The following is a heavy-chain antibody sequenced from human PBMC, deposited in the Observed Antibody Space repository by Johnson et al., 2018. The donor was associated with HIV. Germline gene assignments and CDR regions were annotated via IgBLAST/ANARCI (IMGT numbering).Heavy chain of an antibody. V-gene: IGHV3-7*01. D-gene: IGHD3-3*01. Sequence: VQLVESGGGVVQPGRSLRLSCAASGFTFSSYGMHWVRQAPGKGLEWVANIKQDGSDKNYVDSVKGRFTISRDNAKNSLYLQMNSLRAEDTAVYYCARERWSTYYGAFDIWGQGTMVTVSS. CDR1: GFTFSSYG. J-gene: IGHJ3*02. CDR3: ARERWSTYYGAFDI. CDR2: IKQDGSDK.